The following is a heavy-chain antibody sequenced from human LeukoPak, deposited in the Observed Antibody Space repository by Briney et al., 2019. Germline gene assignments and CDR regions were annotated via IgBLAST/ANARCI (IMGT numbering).Heavy chain of an antibody. V-gene: IGHV1-18*01. J-gene: IGHJ4*02. CDR1: GLTFSNYG. CDR3: ARDGRFAAYEPDY. CDR2: ISAYDGNT. D-gene: IGHD1-26*01. Sequence: ASVKVSCKASGLTFSNYGITWVRQAPGQGLEWVGWISAYDGNTNYAQKFQGRVTMTTDTSTSTAHMELRSLRYDDTAVYYCARDGRFAAYEPDYRGQGTLVTISS.